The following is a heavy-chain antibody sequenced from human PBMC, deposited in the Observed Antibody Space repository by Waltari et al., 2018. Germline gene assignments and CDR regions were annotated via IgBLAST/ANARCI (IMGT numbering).Heavy chain of an antibody. Sequence: QVQLVQSGAEVKKPGASVKVSCKASGYTFTSYDINWVRQATGQGLEWMGWANPTSGNTGYAQKFQGRVTMTRNTSISTAYMELSSLRSEDTAVYYCARGGLYDSSGFYYFDYWGQGTLVTVSS. V-gene: IGHV1-8*01. D-gene: IGHD3-22*01. CDR2: ANPTSGNT. CDR3: ARGGLYDSSGFYYFDY. J-gene: IGHJ4*02. CDR1: GYTFTSYD.